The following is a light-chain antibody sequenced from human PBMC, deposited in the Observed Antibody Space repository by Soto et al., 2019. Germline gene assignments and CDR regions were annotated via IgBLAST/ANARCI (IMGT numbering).Light chain of an antibody. V-gene: IGKV3-20*01. Sequence: EIVLTQSPGTLSLSPGERATLSCRASHSVSSSYLAWYQQKPGQAPRLLIYGASRGATGIPDRFSGSGSGTDFTLTINRLEPEDFAVYYCQEYGTSRAFGQGTKVEIK. CDR1: HSVSSSY. J-gene: IGKJ1*01. CDR2: GAS. CDR3: QEYGTSRA.